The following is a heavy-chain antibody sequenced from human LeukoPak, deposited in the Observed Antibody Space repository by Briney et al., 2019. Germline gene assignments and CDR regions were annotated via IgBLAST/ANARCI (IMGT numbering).Heavy chain of an antibody. CDR2: MATRGYP. V-gene: IGHV4-4*07. CDR3: ARHCSDSVAQFGRNYWFDP. CDR1: GGSISGYY. D-gene: IGHD2-15*01. Sequence: SETLSLTCIVSGGSISGYYWSCIRQPPGKGLECIGHMATRGYPNYESTLLSRVTMSVDTTTNQFSLRLTSVTAADTAVYYCARHCSDSVAQFGRNYWFDPWGLGILVTVSS. J-gene: IGHJ5*02.